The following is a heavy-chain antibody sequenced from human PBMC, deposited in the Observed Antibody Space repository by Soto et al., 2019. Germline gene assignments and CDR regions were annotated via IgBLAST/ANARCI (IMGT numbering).Heavy chain of an antibody. V-gene: IGHV3-11*01. CDR2: SDSDDVTT. D-gene: IGHD6-13*01. Sequence: PGGSLRLSCTASGFDFGDYYLSWIRQAPGKGLEWFSYSDSDDVTTYYTDSVRGRFTISRDNAKNSLYLQMNSLRVEDTALYFCWRPYHSSSWFPFDRWGQGTLVTVSS. CDR3: WRPYHSSSWFPFDR. J-gene: IGHJ4*02. CDR1: GFDFGDYY.